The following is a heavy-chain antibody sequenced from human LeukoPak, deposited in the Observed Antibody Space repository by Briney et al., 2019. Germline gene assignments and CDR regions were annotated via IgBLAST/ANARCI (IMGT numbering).Heavy chain of an antibody. CDR2: INHSGST. D-gene: IGHD6-19*01. CDR1: GGSFSGYY. CDR3: ARQGPVAGSVDY. V-gene: IGHV4-34*01. J-gene: IGHJ4*02. Sequence: SETLSLTCAVYGGSFSGYYWSWIRQPPGKGLEWIGEINHSGSTNYNPSLKSRVTISVDTSKNQFSLKLSSVTAADTAVYYCARQGPVAGSVDYWGQGTLVTVSS.